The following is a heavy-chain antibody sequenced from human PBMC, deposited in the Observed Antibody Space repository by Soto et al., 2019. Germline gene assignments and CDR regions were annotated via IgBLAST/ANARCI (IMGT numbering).Heavy chain of an antibody. CDR2: IYPGDSDT. CDR3: ARHLKGKYYYDSSGFSV. Sequence: GESLKISCKGSGYSFTSYWIGWVRQMPGKGLEWMGIIYPGDSDTRYSPSFQGQVTISADKSISTAYLQWSSLKASDTAMYYCARHLKGKYYYDSSGFSVWGQGTLVTVSS. CDR1: GYSFTSYW. J-gene: IGHJ4*02. V-gene: IGHV5-51*01. D-gene: IGHD3-22*01.